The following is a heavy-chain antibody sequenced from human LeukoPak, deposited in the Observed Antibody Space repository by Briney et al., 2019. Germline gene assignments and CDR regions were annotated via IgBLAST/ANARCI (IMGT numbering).Heavy chain of an antibody. CDR3: AREEDTAMVPGY. D-gene: IGHD5-18*01. V-gene: IGHV1-8*01. CDR2: MNPNSGNT. Sequence: GASVKVSCKASGYTFTSYDINWVRQATGQGLEWMGWMNPNSGNTGYAQKFQGRVTMTRNTFISTAYMELSSLRSEDTAVYYCAREEDTAMVPGYWGQGTLVTVSS. J-gene: IGHJ4*02. CDR1: GYTFTSYD.